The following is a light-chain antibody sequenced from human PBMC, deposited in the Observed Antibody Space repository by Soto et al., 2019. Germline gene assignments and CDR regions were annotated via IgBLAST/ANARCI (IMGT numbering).Light chain of an antibody. CDR3: QHTTDFT. CDR2: DVS. Sequence: DTQMPQSPFTLASAVGDTVTVTCRSSSKWLAWYQKKPGKAPKLLIYDVSNLERGVPPRFSGSTSGAESTLTITGLQPDDLGTYYCQHTTDFTVGQGTKVDIK. V-gene: IGKV1-5*01. J-gene: IGKJ2*01. CDR1: SSSKW.